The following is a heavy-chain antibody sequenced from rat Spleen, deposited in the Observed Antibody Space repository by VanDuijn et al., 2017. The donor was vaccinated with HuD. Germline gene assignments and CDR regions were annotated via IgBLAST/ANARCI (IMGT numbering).Heavy chain of an antibody. V-gene: IGHV2-72*01. Sequence: QVQLKESGPGLVQPSQTLSLTCTVSGLSLTSNGVGWVRQPLGKGLMWMGTIWAGGSTNYNSAVQSRLSINRDTSKSQVFLKLDSLQPEDMGTYYCARLRTSPFYFDYWGQGVMVTVSS. D-gene: IGHD3-8*01. CDR2: IWAGGST. CDR1: GLSLTSNG. CDR3: ARLRTSPFYFDY. J-gene: IGHJ2*01.